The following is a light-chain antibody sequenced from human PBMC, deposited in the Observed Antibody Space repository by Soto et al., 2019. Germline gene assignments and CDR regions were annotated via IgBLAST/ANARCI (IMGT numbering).Light chain of an antibody. J-gene: IGLJ2*01. CDR3: SSYRISTQVV. CDR2: EVI. CDR1: SSDVGHYNS. V-gene: IGLV2-14*01. Sequence: QSALTQPASVSGSPGQSITISCTGTSSDVGHYNSVSWYQHHPGKAPKLMIYEVINRPSGVSNRFSGSKSGNTASLTISGLLAEDEADYYCSSYRISTQVVFGGGTKLTVL.